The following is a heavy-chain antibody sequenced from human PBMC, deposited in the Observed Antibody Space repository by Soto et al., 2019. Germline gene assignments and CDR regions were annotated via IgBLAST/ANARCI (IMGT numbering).Heavy chain of an antibody. Sequence: GGSLRLSCAASAFKFSYYYMSWVRQAPGKGLEWVSYISGSGDVIYYADSVKGRFTISRDNDKKSVHPQMDTLRAEDTALYYCARAPDCGEGSCYRHFDLWGQGTRVTVSS. J-gene: IGHJ4*02. CDR1: AFKFSYYY. D-gene: IGHD2-15*01. CDR3: ARAPDCGEGSCYRHFDL. V-gene: IGHV3-11*01. CDR2: ISGSGDVI.